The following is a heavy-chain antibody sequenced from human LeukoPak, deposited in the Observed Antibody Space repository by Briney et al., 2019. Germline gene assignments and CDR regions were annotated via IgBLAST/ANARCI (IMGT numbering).Heavy chain of an antibody. CDR3: ARGRRWSSGLFDP. D-gene: IGHD6-25*01. J-gene: IGHJ5*02. V-gene: IGHV4-34*01. CDR2: INHSGST. CDR1: GGSFSGYY. Sequence: KPSETLSLTCAVYGGSFSGYYWSWIRQPPGKGLEWIGEINHSGSTNYNPSLKSRVTISVDTSKNQFSLKLSSVTAADTAVYYCARGRRWSSGLFDPWGQGTLVTVSS.